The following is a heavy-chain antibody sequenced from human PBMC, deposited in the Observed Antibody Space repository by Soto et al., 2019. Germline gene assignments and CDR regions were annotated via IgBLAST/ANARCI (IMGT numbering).Heavy chain of an antibody. CDR3: ERTENNVDTAMVTGEYYFDY. CDR2: INHSGST. Sequence: SETLSLTCAVYGGSFSGYYWSWIRQPPGKGLEWIGEINHSGSTNYNPSLKSRVTISVDTSKNQFSLTLSSVTAADTAVYYCERTENNVDTAMVTGEYYFDYWSQGTLVTVSS. D-gene: IGHD5-18*01. CDR1: GGSFSGYY. V-gene: IGHV4-34*01. J-gene: IGHJ4*02.